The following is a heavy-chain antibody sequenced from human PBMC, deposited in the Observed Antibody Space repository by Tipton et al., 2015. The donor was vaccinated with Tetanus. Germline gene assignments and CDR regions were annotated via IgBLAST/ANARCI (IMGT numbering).Heavy chain of an antibody. CDR2: INHSGST. CDR3: ARVVVVPAASPDYGMDV. CDR1: GGSFSGYY. D-gene: IGHD2-2*01. J-gene: IGHJ6*02. V-gene: IGHV4-34*01. Sequence: TLSLTCAVYGGSFSGYYWSWIRQPPGKGLEWIGEINHSGSTNYNPSLKSRVTISVDTSKNQFSLKLSSVTAADTAVYYCARVVVVPAASPDYGMDVWGQGTTVTVS.